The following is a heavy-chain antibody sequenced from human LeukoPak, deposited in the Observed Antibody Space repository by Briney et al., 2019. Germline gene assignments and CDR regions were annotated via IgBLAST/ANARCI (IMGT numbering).Heavy chain of an antibody. V-gene: IGHV1-69*04. D-gene: IGHD3-10*01. Sequence: SVKVSCKASGGTFSSYAISWVRQAPGQGLEWMGRIIPILGIANYAQKFQGRVTITADKSTSTAYMELSSLRSEDTAVYYCARGPMVRGSYYFDYWGQGTLVTVSS. CDR2: IIPILGIA. J-gene: IGHJ4*02. CDR3: ARGPMVRGSYYFDY. CDR1: GGTFSSYA.